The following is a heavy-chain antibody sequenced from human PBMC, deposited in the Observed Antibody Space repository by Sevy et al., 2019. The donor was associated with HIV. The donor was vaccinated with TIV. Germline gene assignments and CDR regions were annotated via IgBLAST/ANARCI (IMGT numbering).Heavy chain of an antibody. CDR1: GCSISNSNW. Sequence: AETLSLTCVVSGCSISNSNWWSWVRPTPGRGLEWVGEIYDSGSTNYNQSLRSRVTISVDKSQNQFSLKLNSVTAADTALYYCASAGYDSDWSSLDYWGQGTLVTVSS. V-gene: IGHV4-4*02. CDR2: IYDSGST. D-gene: IGHD3-22*01. CDR3: ASAGYDSDWSSLDY. J-gene: IGHJ4*02.